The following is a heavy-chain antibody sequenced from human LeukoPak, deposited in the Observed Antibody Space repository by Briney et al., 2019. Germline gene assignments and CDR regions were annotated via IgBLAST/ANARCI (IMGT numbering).Heavy chain of an antibody. J-gene: IGHJ4*02. V-gene: IGHV3-33*06. CDR2: IWYDGSKT. Sequence: GRSLRLSCAASGFIFRRNGMHWVRQVPGKGLEWVALIWYDGSKTYYADSVKGRFTISRDNSRNTLFLQMNSLRAEDTAVYYCAKLSFYFDFWGQGTLVTVSS. CDR1: GFIFRRNG. CDR3: AKLSFYFDF.